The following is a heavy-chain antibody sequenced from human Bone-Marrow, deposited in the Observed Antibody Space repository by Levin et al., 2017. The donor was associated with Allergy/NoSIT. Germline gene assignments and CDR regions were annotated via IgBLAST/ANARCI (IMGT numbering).Heavy chain of an antibody. J-gene: IGHJ6*02. D-gene: IGHD2-2*02. CDR3: ARVRWPAAITGRGSNPPPFYYYYYYGMDV. CDR1: GGTFSSYA. V-gene: IGHV1-69*04. CDR2: IIPILGIA. Sequence: ASVKVSCKASGGTFSSYAISWVRQAPGQGLEWMGRIIPILGIANYAQKFQGRVTITADKSTSTAYMELSSLRSEDTAVYYCARVRWPAAITGRGSNPPPFYYYYYYGMDVWGQGTTVTVSS.